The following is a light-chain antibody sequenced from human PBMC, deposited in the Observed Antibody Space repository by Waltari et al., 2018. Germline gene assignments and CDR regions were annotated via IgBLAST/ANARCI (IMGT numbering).Light chain of an antibody. V-gene: IGLV2-11*01. J-gene: IGLJ2*01. CDR1: SNDVGGYHY. CDR2: DVT. Sequence: QSALTQPRSVSGSPGQSVTISCTGTSNDVGGYHYVSWYQHHPGEVPKLMIYDVTKRPSVVPDRFSGSKSGNTASLTISGLQADDEADYYCSSYGGTYFVFGGGTRLTVL. CDR3: SSYGGTYFV.